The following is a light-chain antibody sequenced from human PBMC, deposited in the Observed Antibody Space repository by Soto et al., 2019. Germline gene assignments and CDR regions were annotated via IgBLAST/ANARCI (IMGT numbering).Light chain of an antibody. CDR2: LGS. Sequence: DIVLTQSPLSLPVTPGEPASISCRSSQSLLDSNGYHYLDWFLQKPGQPPQLLIYLGSIRASGVPDRFSGSGSGTDFTLNINTVEADDVGVYYCMQALQTQDTFGQGTKLEIK. J-gene: IGKJ2*01. CDR3: MQALQTQDT. V-gene: IGKV2-28*01. CDR1: QSLLDSNGYHY.